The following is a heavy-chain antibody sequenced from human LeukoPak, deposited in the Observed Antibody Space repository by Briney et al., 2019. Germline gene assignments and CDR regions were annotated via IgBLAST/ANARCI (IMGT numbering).Heavy chain of an antibody. CDR3: AKDAYSSSWYADY. D-gene: IGHD6-13*01. Sequence: GGSLRLSCAASGFTFSGYALTWVRQAPGKGLEWVSAISGSGGSTYYADSVKGRFTISRDNSKNTLYLQMNSLRAEDTAVYYCAKDAYSSSWYADYWGQGTLVTVSS. V-gene: IGHV3-23*01. CDR1: GFTFSGYA. J-gene: IGHJ4*02. CDR2: ISGSGGST.